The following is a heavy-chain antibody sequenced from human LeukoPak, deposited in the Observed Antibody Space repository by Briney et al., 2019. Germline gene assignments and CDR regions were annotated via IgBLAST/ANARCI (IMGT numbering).Heavy chain of an antibody. D-gene: IGHD6-6*01. CDR3: ARSLSSSSGFDS. CDR1: GYTFTDYY. Sequence: ASVKVSCKASGYTFTDYYMHWVRQAPGQGLEWMGWINPNSGGTNYAQKFQGRVTMTRDTSISTVYMEMSRLRSDDTAVYYCARSLSSSSGFDSWGQGTLVTVSS. CDR2: INPNSGGT. V-gene: IGHV1-2*02. J-gene: IGHJ5*01.